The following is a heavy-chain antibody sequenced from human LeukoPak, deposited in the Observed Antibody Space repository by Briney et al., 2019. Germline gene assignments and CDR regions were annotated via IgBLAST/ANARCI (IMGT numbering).Heavy chain of an antibody. J-gene: IGHJ4*02. CDR1: GGSFSGYY. D-gene: IGHD6-6*01. V-gene: IGHV4-34*01. CDR2: INHSRST. Sequence: SETLSLTCAVYGGSFSGYYWSWIRQPPGKGLEWIGEINHSRSTNHNPSLKSRVTISVDTSKNQFSLKLSSVTAADTAVYYCATTSIAAYDYWGQGTLVTVSS. CDR3: ATTSIAAYDY.